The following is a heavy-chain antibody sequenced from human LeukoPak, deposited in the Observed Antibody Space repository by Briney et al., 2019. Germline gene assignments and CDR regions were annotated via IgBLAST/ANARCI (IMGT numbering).Heavy chain of an antibody. V-gene: IGHV4-59*11. CDR3: ARGGAAARLQYYNYYYMDV. D-gene: IGHD6-25*01. CDR1: GGSISNHY. J-gene: IGHJ6*03. CDR2: IYSSGST. Sequence: SETLSLTCTVSGGSISNHYWSWIRQSPGKGLEWIGHIYSSGSTNYSPSLRGRVTISVDTSKNQFSLKLSSVTAADTAVYYCARGGAAARLQYYNYYYMDVWGKGTTVTVSS.